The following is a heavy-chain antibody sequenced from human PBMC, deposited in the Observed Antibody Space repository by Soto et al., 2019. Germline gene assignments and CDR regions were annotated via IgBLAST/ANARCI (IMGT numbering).Heavy chain of an antibody. CDR3: AVQSITMVRGVIDEHDY. CDR2: IYYSGST. V-gene: IGHV4-28*01. D-gene: IGHD3-10*01. CDR1: GYSISSSNW. Sequence: PSETLSLTCAVSGYSISSSNWWGWIRQPPGKGLEWIGYIYYSGSTYYNPSLKSRVTMSVDTSKNQFSLKLSSVTAVDTAVYYCAVQSITMVRGVIDEHDYWGQGTLVTVSS. J-gene: IGHJ4*02.